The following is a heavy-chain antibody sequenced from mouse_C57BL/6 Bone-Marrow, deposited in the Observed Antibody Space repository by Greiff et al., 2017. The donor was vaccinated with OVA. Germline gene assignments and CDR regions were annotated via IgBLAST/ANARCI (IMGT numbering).Heavy chain of an antibody. Sequence: VKLQQSGAELVRPGASVKLSCKASGYTFTDYEMHCVKQTPVHGLEWIGAIDPETCGTAYNQKFKGKATLTADKSSSTAYMELNSLTSEDSAVYYCARSLYDGYYVPYYYAMDYWGQGTSVTVSS. D-gene: IGHD2-3*01. CDR1: GYTFTDYE. CDR2: IDPETCGT. J-gene: IGHJ4*01. CDR3: ARSLYDGYYVPYYYAMDY. V-gene: IGHV1-23*01.